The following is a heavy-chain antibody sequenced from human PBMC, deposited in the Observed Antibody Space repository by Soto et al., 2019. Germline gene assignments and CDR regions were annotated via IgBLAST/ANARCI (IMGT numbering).Heavy chain of an antibody. CDR3: AGDSSGDYYCGMDV. J-gene: IGHJ6*02. V-gene: IGHV3-33*01. Sequence: GGSLRLSCAASGFTFSSYGMHWVRQAPGKGLEWVAVIWYDGSNKYYADSVKGRFTISRDNSKNTLYLQMNSLRAEDTAVYYCAGDSSGDYYCGMDVWGQGTTVTVSS. CDR2: IWYDGSNK. CDR1: GFTFSSYG. D-gene: IGHD3-22*01.